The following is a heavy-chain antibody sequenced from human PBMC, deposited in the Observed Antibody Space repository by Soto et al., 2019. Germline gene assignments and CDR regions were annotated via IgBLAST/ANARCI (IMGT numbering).Heavy chain of an antibody. CDR2: IYFDGAA. CDR3: PRRGNNGGYLRSYDY. J-gene: IGHJ4*02. CDR1: GDSISRTRYY. V-gene: IGHV4-39*01. D-gene: IGHD3-22*01. Sequence: SETLSLTCTVSGDSISRTRYYWVWIRQTPGRGLEWIGSIYFDGAAFYNPSLKSRVTLSVDTSRNQFSLNVNSVTAADTAIYYCPRRGNNGGYLRSYDYWGQGSLVTVSS.